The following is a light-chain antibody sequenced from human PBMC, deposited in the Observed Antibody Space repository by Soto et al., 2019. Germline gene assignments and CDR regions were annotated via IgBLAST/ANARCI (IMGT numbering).Light chain of an antibody. CDR3: SSYISTSSFYV. Sequence: QSVLTQPASVSGSPGQSITISCTGANSDIGNYDFVSWYRQHPGEAPKVLIFDVSNRPSGISNRFSGSKSGNTASLTIYGLQAEDLSDYFCSSYISTSSFYVFGTGTKVTVL. CDR1: NSDIGNYDF. V-gene: IGLV2-14*03. CDR2: DVS. J-gene: IGLJ1*01.